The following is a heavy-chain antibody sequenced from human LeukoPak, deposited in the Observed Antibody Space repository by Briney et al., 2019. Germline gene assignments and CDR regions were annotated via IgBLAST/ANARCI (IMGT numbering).Heavy chain of an antibody. J-gene: IGHJ6*02. CDR3: ARDSGTYYYGMDV. D-gene: IGHD1-1*01. CDR1: GFTFSSYG. V-gene: IGHV3-33*01. Sequence: GGSLRLSCAASGFTFSSYGMHWVRQAPGKGLEWVAVIWYDGSNKYYADSVKGRFTISRDNSKNTLYLQMNSLRAEDTAVYYCARDSGTYYYGMDVWGQGTTVTSP. CDR2: IWYDGSNK.